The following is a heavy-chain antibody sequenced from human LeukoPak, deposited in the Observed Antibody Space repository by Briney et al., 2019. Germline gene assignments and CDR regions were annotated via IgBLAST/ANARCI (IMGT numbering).Heavy chain of an antibody. V-gene: IGHV3-15*01. D-gene: IGHD1-26*01. CDR1: GFTFSNAW. Sequence: KPGGSLRLSCAASGFTFSNAWMSWVRQAPGKGLEWVGRIKSKTDGGTTDYAAPVKGRFTISRDDSKNTLYLQMNSLKTEDTAVYYCTTGTWVLPYDAFDIWGQGTMVTVSS. CDR3: TTGTWVLPYDAFDI. J-gene: IGHJ3*02. CDR2: IKSKTDGGTT.